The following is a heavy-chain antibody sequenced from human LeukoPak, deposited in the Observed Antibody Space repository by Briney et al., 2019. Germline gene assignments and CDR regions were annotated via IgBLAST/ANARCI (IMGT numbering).Heavy chain of an antibody. CDR3: ARDPRFLAGAFDI. CDR2: IYHSGTT. D-gene: IGHD2/OR15-2a*01. J-gene: IGHJ3*02. Sequence: SETLSLTCIVSGGSIRSGNNYWSWIRQPPGKGLEWSGYIYHSGTTNYNPSLKSRVTISVDTSKNQISLKLNSVTAADTAVYYCARDPRFLAGAFDIWGQGTMVTVSS. V-gene: IGHV4-30-4*01. CDR1: GGSIRSGNNY.